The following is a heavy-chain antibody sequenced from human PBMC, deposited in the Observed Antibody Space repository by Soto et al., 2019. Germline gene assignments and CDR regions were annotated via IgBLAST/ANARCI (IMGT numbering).Heavy chain of an antibody. CDR2: IIPMFGTA. Sequence: QVHLVQSGAEVKQPGSSVRVSCKASGGSFSSYVISWVRQAPGQGLEWMGGIIPMFGTANYEQRFQGRLTINADERTNTAYMELSTLRSEDSAVYYCATSSRKHCRGDTRFENWFDPWGQGTRVTVSS. CDR3: ATSSRKHCRGDTRFENWFDP. J-gene: IGHJ5*02. CDR1: GGSFSSYV. D-gene: IGHD2-21*02. V-gene: IGHV1-69*01.